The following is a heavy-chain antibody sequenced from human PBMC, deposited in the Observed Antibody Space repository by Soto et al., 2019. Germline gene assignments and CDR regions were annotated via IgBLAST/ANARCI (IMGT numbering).Heavy chain of an antibody. J-gene: IGHJ3*02. CDR3: ARYSYYYDTVSAFDI. D-gene: IGHD3-22*01. V-gene: IGHV3-33*01. CDR1: GFTFSSYG. CDR2: IWGNGSNK. Sequence: QVQLGESGGGVVQPGRSLRLSCAASGFTFSSYGMHWVRQAPGKVLEWVAGIWGNGSNKYYADSVKGRFTISRDNSKNTLYLQMNSLRAEDTAVYYCARYSYYYDTVSAFDIWGQGTMVTVSS.